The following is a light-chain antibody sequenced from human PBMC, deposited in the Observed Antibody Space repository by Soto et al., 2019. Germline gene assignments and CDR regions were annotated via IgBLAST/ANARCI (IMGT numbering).Light chain of an antibody. CDR2: EVS. Sequence: QSALTQPASVSGSPGQSITISCTGTSSDVGGYNYVSWYQQNPGKAPKLMIYEVSNRPSGVSNRFSGSKSGNTASLTISGLQAKDEADYYCSSYTSSSTLVFGTGTKVTVL. J-gene: IGLJ1*01. CDR1: SSDVGGYNY. V-gene: IGLV2-14*01. CDR3: SSYTSSSTLV.